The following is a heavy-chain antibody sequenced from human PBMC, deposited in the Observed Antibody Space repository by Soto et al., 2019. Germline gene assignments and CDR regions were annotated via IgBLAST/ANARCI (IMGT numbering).Heavy chain of an antibody. J-gene: IGHJ4*02. V-gene: IGHV4-30-4*01. CDR1: GGSISSGDYY. Sequence: SETLSLTCTVSGGSISSGDYYWSWIRQPPGKGLEWIGYIYYSGSTYYNPSLKSRVTISVDTSKNQFSLKLSSVTAADTAVYYCASGYSYGANLDYWGQGTLVTVSS. CDR3: ASGYSYGANLDY. D-gene: IGHD5-18*01. CDR2: IYYSGST.